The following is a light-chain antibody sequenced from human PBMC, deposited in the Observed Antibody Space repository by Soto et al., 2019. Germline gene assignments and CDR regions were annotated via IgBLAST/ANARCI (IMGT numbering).Light chain of an antibody. V-gene: IGKV1-8*01. CDR2: AAS. CDR1: QGISGY. CDR3: QQYYSYPFT. Sequence: AIRMTQSPSSFSASTGDRVTITCRASQGISGYLAWYQQKPGKAPNLLIYAASTLQSGVPSRFSGSGSGTDFTLTISCLQSEDFATYYCQQYYSYPFTFGPGTKVDIK. J-gene: IGKJ3*01.